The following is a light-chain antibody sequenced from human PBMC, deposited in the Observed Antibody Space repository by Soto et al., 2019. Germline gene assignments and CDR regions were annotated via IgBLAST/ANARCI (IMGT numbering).Light chain of an antibody. CDR1: QSVSSN. Sequence: EIVMTQSPATLSVSPGERATLYCRASQSVSSNLAWYQQNPGQAPRLLIYRASTRATGIPARLSGSGSGTEFTLTISSLQTEDFAVYYCQQYNNWPPTTFGGGTKVEIK. CDR3: QQYNNWPPTT. CDR2: RAS. J-gene: IGKJ4*01. V-gene: IGKV3-15*01.